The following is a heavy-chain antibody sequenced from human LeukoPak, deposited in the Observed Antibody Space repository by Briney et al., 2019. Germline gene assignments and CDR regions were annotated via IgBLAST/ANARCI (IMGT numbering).Heavy chain of an antibody. J-gene: IGHJ3*02. Sequence: ASVKVSCKASGYTFTNYGISWVRQAPGQGLEWMGWISTNNDYTKYSQKLQGRVTMTTDTSTSTAYMELRSLTSDDTAVYYCARDGHRRYHYDSSGREDAFDIWGQGTMVTVSS. CDR3: ARDGHRRYHYDSSGREDAFDI. V-gene: IGHV1-18*01. D-gene: IGHD3-22*01. CDR1: GYTFTNYG. CDR2: ISTNNDYT.